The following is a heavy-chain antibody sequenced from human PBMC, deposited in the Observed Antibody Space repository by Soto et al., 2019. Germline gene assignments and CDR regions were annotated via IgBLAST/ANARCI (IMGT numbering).Heavy chain of an antibody. J-gene: IGHJ6*02. CDR3: AAELGFGKLSVV. CDR2: IIPLFGTT. Sequence: QVQVVQSGVEVRRPGSSVKVSCKASGDTFKNCVISWVRQAPGQGLEWMGGIIPLFGTTDFAQRFQGRLTITTDESTTTAYMELSRLRSEDTGTYYFAAELGFGKLSVVWGQGTTVIVSS. V-gene: IGHV1-69*01. CDR1: GDTFKNCV. D-gene: IGHD7-27*01.